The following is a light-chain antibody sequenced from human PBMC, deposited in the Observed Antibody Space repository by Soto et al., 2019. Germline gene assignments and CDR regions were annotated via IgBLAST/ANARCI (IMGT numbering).Light chain of an antibody. J-gene: IGKJ5*01. CDR2: AAS. V-gene: IGKV1-9*01. CDR1: QGISTY. CDR3: QQLNSYLT. Sequence: DIQLTQSPSSLSASVGDRVTITCRASQGISTYLAWYQQKPGKAPELLIYAASTLQSGVPSRFSGSGSGTDFSLTISSLQPEDFATYYCQQLNSYLTFGQGTRLEIK.